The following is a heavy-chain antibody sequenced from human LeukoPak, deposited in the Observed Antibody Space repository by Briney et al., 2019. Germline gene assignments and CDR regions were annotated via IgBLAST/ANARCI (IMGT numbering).Heavy chain of an antibody. CDR1: GFTFSSYS. V-gene: IGHV3-21*01. CDR3: ARGVHYDFWSGSCFDY. J-gene: IGHJ4*02. Sequence: KPGGSLRLSCAASGFTFSSYSMNWVRQAPGKGLEWVSSISSSSSYIYYADSVKGRFTISRDNAKNSLYLQMNSLRAEDTAVYYCARGVHYDFWSGSCFDYWGQGTLVTVSS. D-gene: IGHD3-3*01. CDR2: ISSSSSYI.